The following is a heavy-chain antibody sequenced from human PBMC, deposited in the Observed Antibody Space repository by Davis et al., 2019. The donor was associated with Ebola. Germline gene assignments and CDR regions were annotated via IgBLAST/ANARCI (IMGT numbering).Heavy chain of an antibody. CDR1: GFSVSNHY. J-gene: IGHJ4*02. V-gene: IGHV3-53*01. Sequence: PGGSLRLSCAASGFSVSNHYMGWVRQAPGKGLDWVSLIYSSGSTFYTDSVKGRFTISRDNSKNSLYLQMNNLRADDTAVYYCAKGVYGYPGRSPGGGLDSWGQGTLVTVSS. CDR3: AKGVYGYPGRSPGGGLDS. CDR2: IYSSGST. D-gene: IGHD5-24*01.